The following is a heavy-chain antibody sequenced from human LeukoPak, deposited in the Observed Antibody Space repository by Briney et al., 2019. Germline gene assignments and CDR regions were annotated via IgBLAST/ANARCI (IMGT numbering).Heavy chain of an antibody. J-gene: IGHJ4*02. CDR2: IYYSGST. CDR1: GGSISSSSYY. D-gene: IGHD6-19*01. CDR3: ARDSAFTVAGTIRSFDY. V-gene: IGHV4-39*07. Sequence: SETLSLTCTVSGGSISSSSYYWGWIRQPSGKGLEWIGSIYYSGSTYYNPSLKSRVTISVDTSKNQFSLKLSSVTAADTAVYYCARDSAFTVAGTIRSFDYWGQGTLVTVSS.